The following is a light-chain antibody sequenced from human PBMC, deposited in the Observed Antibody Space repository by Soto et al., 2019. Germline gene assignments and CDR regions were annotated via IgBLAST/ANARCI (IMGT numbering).Light chain of an antibody. V-gene: IGLV2-14*01. CDR2: DVT. CDR3: CSFTTSSTYV. J-gene: IGLJ1*01. Sequence: QSVLTQPAPLSGAPGQSIPISCTGTRSAVGGYNYVSWYQQYPGKAPKVMIYDVTNRPSGVSNRFSGSRSSNTASLTISGLQAEDEADYYCCSFTTSSTYVFGTGTKVTVL. CDR1: RSAVGGYNY.